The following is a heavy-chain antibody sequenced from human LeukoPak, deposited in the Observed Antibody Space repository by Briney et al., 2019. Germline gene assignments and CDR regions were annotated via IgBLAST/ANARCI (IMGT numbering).Heavy chain of an antibody. J-gene: IGHJ4*02. V-gene: IGHV4-59*08. CDR3: ARGGTYDSSGYYFSFPDY. CDR1: GGSISSYY. D-gene: IGHD3-22*01. Sequence: PSETLSLTCTVSGGSISSYYWSWIRQPPGKGLEWIGYIYYSGSTNYNPSLKSRVTISVDTSKNQFSLKLSSVTAADTAVYYCARGGTYDSSGYYFSFPDYWGQGTLVTVSS. CDR2: IYYSGST.